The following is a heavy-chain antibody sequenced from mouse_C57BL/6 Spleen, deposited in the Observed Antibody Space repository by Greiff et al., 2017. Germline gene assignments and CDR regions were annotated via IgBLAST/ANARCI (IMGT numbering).Heavy chain of an antibody. V-gene: IGHV1-82*01. J-gene: IGHJ2*01. Sequence: QVQLQQSGPELVKPGASVKISCKASGYAFSSSWMNWVKQRPGKGLEWIGRIYPGDGDTNYNGKFKGKATLTADKSSSTAYMRLSSLTSEDAAVYCSATGSFDYWGQGTTLTVSS. CDR1: GYAFSSSW. CDR2: IYPGDGDT. D-gene: IGHD1-1*01. CDR3: ATGSFDY.